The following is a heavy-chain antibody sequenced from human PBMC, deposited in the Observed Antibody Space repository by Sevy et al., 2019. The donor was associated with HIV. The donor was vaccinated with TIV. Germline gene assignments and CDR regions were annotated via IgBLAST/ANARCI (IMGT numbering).Heavy chain of an antibody. J-gene: IGHJ3*02. Sequence: GGSLRLSCTASGFTFSSSAMTWVRQPPGKGLEWGSGISGSGGDSYYADSAKGRFIISRDNSKITLYLQMNSLRVEDTAVYYCAKGGGGWYSPDGFEIWGQGTVVTVSS. V-gene: IGHV3-23*01. D-gene: IGHD6-19*01. CDR3: AKGGGGWYSPDGFEI. CDR2: ISGSGGDS. CDR1: GFTFSSSA.